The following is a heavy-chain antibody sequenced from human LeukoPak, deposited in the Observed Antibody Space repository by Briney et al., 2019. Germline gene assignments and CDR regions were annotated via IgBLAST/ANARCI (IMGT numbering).Heavy chain of an antibody. D-gene: IGHD2-2*01. V-gene: IGHV3-48*04. CDR2: ISSSSSTI. J-gene: IGHJ4*02. CDR3: ARGAGYCSSTNCHLWFDY. Sequence: GGSLRLSCAASGFTFSSYSMNWVRLAPGKGLEWVSYISSSSSTIYYADSMKGRFTISRDNAKNSLYLQMNSLRAEDTAVYHCARGAGYCSSTNCHLWFDYWGQGTLVTVSS. CDR1: GFTFSSYS.